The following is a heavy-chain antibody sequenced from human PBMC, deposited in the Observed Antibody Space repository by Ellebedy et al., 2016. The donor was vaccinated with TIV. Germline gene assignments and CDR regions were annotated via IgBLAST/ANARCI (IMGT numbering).Heavy chain of an antibody. J-gene: IGHJ6*02. V-gene: IGHV3-33*01. CDR3: ARDQELYGMDV. CDR2: IWYDGSNK. Sequence: GESLKISCAASGFTFSSYGMHWVRQAPGKGLEWVAVIWYDGSNKYYADSVKGRFTISRDNAKNSLYLQMNSLRAEDTAVYYCARDQELYGMDVWGQGTTVTVSS. CDR1: GFTFSSYG. D-gene: IGHD3-10*01.